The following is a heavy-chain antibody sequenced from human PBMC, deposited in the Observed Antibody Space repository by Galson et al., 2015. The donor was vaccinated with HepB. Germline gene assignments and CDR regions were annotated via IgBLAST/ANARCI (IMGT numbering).Heavy chain of an antibody. CDR2: IIPTLGAT. J-gene: IGHJ3*02. Sequence: VSCKASGGTFRNLIISWVRQAPGQGLEWMGEIIPTLGATKYAQKLQGRVTITADKSTITAYMDLTSLRSEGTAVYYCAMGGGVIGGAFDIWGQGTMLIVSS. V-gene: IGHV1-69*08. CDR3: AMGGGVIGGAFDI. D-gene: IGHD3-16*02. CDR1: GGTFRNLI.